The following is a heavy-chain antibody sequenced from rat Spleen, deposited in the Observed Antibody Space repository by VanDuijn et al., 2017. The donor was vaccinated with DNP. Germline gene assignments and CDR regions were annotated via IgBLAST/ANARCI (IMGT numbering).Heavy chain of an antibody. CDR1: GFTFSDYN. J-gene: IGHJ2*01. V-gene: IGHV5-7*01. D-gene: IGHD4-3*01. CDR2: IRYDGRST. Sequence: EVQLVESGGGLVQPGRSLKLSCAASGFTFSDYNMAWVRQAPKMGLEWVATIRYDGRSTYYRDSVKGRFTISRDNAKSTLCLQMDSLRSEDTATYYCARLRNSGHFDYWGQGVMVTVSS. CDR3: ARLRNSGHFDY.